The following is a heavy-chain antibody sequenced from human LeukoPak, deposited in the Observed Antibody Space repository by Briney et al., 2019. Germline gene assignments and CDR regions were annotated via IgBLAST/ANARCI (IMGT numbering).Heavy chain of an antibody. CDR3: ARLGVATKRYYYMDV. J-gene: IGHJ6*03. D-gene: IGHD5-12*01. Sequence: ASVKVSCKASGYTFTGYYMHWVRQAPGQGLEWMGWINPNSGGTNYAQKFQGRVTMTRDTSISTAYMELSRLRSDDTAVYYCARLGVATKRYYYMDVWGKGTTVTVSS. V-gene: IGHV1-2*02. CDR2: INPNSGGT. CDR1: GYTFTGYY.